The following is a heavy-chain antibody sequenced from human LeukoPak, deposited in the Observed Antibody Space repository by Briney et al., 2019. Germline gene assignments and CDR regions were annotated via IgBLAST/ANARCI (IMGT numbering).Heavy chain of an antibody. J-gene: IGHJ4*02. CDR2: INHSGST. D-gene: IGHD3-10*01. CDR1: GGSFSGYY. V-gene: IGHV4-34*01. CDR3: ARGGHGSGRTRPRLDY. Sequence: PSETLSLTCAVYGGSFSGYYWSWIRQPPGKGLEWIGEINHSGSTNYNPSLKSRVTISVDTSKNQFSLKLSSVTAADTAVHYCARGGHGSGRTRPRLDYWGQGTLVTVSS.